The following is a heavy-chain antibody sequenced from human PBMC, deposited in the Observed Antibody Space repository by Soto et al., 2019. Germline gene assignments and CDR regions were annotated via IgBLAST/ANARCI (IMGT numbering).Heavy chain of an antibody. Sequence: QVQLLQSGAEVKKSGASVKVSCKASGYTFTSYTMHWVRQPPGQSVEWMGWINAGNGDTKYSQKFQGRVTITRDISASTAYMELSSLRSEDRAVYYCARIGYGYPSGRGWFDPWGQGTLVTVPS. V-gene: IGHV1-3*01. CDR1: GYTFTSYT. CDR2: INAGNGDT. D-gene: IGHD5-18*01. J-gene: IGHJ5*02. CDR3: ARIGYGYPSGRGWFDP.